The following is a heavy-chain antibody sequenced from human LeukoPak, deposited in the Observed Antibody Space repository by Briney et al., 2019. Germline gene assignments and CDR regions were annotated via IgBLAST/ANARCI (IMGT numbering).Heavy chain of an antibody. CDR2: IYTSGST. Sequence: SETLSLTCTVSGGSISSYYWSWIRQPAGKGLEWIGRIYTSGSTNYNPSLKSRVTISVDTSKNQFSLKLSSVTAADTAVYYCARVPGVYYDFWSGYYLNAFDIWGQGTMVTVSS. CDR3: ARVPGVYYDFWSGYYLNAFDI. J-gene: IGHJ3*02. CDR1: GGSISSYY. D-gene: IGHD3-3*01. V-gene: IGHV4-4*07.